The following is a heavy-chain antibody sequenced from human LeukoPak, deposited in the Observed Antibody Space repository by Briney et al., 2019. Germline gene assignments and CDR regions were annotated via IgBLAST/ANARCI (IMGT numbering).Heavy chain of an antibody. CDR3: AKGWGGSSDTLPFDY. V-gene: IGHV3-23*01. Sequence: GGSLRLSCAASGFTFSSYAMSWVRQAPGKGLEWVSAISGSGGSTYYADSVEGRFTISRDNSKNTLYLQMNSLRAEDTAVYYCAKGWGGSSDTLPFDYWGQGTLVTVSS. J-gene: IGHJ4*02. CDR1: GFTFSSYA. D-gene: IGHD2-15*01. CDR2: ISGSGGST.